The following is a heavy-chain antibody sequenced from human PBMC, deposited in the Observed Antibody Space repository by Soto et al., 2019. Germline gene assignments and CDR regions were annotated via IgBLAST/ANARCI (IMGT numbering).Heavy chain of an antibody. CDR3: AHRVTRYSRHYGLFDY. CDR1: GFSLGTTGVG. V-gene: IGHV2-5*02. J-gene: IGHJ4*02. CDR2: IYWDDDK. D-gene: IGHD5-12*01. Sequence: QITLKESGAPLVQPGQTLTLTCTFSGFSLGTTGVGVGWIRQPPGKALEWLGVIYWDDDKRYSPSLKSRLTITKDTPKSQVVLTVTNMDPVDTATYYCAHRVTRYSRHYGLFDYWCQGSLVTVSA.